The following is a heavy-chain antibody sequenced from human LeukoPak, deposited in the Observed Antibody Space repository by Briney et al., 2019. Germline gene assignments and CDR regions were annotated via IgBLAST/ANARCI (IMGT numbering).Heavy chain of an antibody. Sequence: PSETLSLTCTVSGGSISSYYWSWIRQPPGKGLEWIGYIYYSGSTNYNPSLKSRVTISVDTSKNQFSLKLSSVTAADTAVYYCARIAVAGRYYFDYWGQGTLVTVSS. CDR1: GGSISSYY. J-gene: IGHJ4*02. V-gene: IGHV4-59*01. CDR2: IYYSGST. CDR3: ARIAVAGRYYFDY. D-gene: IGHD6-19*01.